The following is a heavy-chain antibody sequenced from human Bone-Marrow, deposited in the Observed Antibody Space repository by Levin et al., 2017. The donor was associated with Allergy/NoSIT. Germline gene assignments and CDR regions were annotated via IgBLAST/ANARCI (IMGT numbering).Heavy chain of an antibody. D-gene: IGHD3-22*01. J-gene: IGHJ4*02. CDR3: ATDHDNSGYGLTL. CDR1: GFNFSSYA. Sequence: PGGSLRLSCVASGFNFSSYATHWVRQAPGKGLEWVAVISYDGSNKYYADSVKGRFTISRDNAKNTLYVQMNSLGAEDTAVYYCATDHDNSGYGLTLWGQGTLVTVSS. V-gene: IGHV3-30*04. CDR2: ISYDGSNK.